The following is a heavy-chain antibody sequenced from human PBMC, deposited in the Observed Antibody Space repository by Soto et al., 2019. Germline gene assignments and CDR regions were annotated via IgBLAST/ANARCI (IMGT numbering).Heavy chain of an antibody. V-gene: IGHV3-64D*06. D-gene: IGHD2-15*01. CDR3: VKQAHGLDGVAFDY. J-gene: IGHJ4*02. CDR2: VSTSGGST. CDR1: GFIFSEST. Sequence: GGSLRLSCSASGFIFSESTIYWVRQVPGKGLEAISAVSTSGGSTYYADSVKDRFTISRDNSKNTLFLQMGSLRPEDTAIYYCVKQAHGLDGVAFDYWGQGTQVTVSS.